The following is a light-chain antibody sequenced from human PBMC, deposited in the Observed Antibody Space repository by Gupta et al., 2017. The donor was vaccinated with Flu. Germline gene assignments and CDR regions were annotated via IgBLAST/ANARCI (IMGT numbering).Light chain of an antibody. CDR3: QHYNNWPRT. V-gene: IGKV3-15*01. Sequence: EIVMTQSPATLSVSPGERATLSCRASQSVSSNLAWYQQKPGQGPRLLIYGASTRSTGVLSRFSGSGSGTELTLTISSLQSEDFAVYYCQHYNNWPRTFGQGTKLEIK. J-gene: IGKJ1*01. CDR2: GAS. CDR1: QSVSSN.